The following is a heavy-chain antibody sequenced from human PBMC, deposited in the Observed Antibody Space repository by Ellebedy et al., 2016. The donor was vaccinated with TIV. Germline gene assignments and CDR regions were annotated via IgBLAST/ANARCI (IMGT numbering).Heavy chain of an antibody. V-gene: IGHV4-38-2*02. CDR1: NYSINRGYY. CDR2: IYYSGSP. D-gene: IGHD2-21*02. Sequence: MPSETLSLTCTVSNYSINRGYYWGWIRQLPEKGLEWIGSIYYSGSPYYNPSFKSRVTLSADTSKHQFSLNLRTVTAADTAVYYCARTDPWQPIDDWGQGILVSVSS. CDR3: ARTDPWQPIDD. J-gene: IGHJ4*02.